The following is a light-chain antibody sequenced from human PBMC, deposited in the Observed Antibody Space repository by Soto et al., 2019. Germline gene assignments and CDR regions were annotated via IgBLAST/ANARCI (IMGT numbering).Light chain of an antibody. CDR3: QQRSNWSPIT. J-gene: IGKJ5*01. CDR2: DAS. CDR1: QSVSSY. V-gene: IGKV3-11*01. Sequence: EIVLTQSPATLSLSPGERATLSCRASQSVSSYLAWYQHKPGQAPRLLIYDASNRATGIPARFSGSGSGTDFTITISSLEPEDFAVYYCQQRSNWSPITFGQGTRLEIK.